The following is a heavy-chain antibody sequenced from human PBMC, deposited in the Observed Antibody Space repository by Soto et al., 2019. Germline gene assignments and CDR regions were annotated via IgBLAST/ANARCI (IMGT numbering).Heavy chain of an antibody. CDR1: GYTFTSYD. V-gene: IGHV1-8*01. Sequence: QVQLVQSGAEVKKPGASVKVSCKASGYTFTSYDINWVRQATGQGLEWMGWMNPNSGNTGYAQKFQGRVTMTRNTSISTAYMELSSLRSEDTAVYYCARGVRGGARYYDFWSGYYWFDLWGQGTLVTVSS. CDR2: MNPNSGNT. D-gene: IGHD3-3*01. J-gene: IGHJ5*02. CDR3: ARGVRGGARYYDFWSGYYWFDL.